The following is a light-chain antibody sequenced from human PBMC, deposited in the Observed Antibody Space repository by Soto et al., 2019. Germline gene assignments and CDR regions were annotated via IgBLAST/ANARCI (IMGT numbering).Light chain of an antibody. CDR3: QQYGSSPLFA. J-gene: IGKJ3*01. V-gene: IGKV3-20*01. CDR1: QSVSSTY. Sequence: EIVLTQSPGTLSLSPGERATLSCRASQSVSSTYLAWYQQKPGQAPRLLIYGASSRATGIPDRFSGSGSGTEFTLNISRLEPEDFAVYYCQQYGSSPLFAFGPGTKVEI. CDR2: GAS.